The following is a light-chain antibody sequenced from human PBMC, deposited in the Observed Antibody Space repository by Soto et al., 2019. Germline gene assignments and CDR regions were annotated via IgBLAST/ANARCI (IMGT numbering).Light chain of an antibody. CDR1: QSVRSN. V-gene: IGKV3-15*01. J-gene: IGKJ1*01. CDR2: GAS. Sequence: EMVMTQSPATLSVSPGERVTLSCRASQSVRSNLAWYQQKPGQAPRLLIYGASTRATGIPARFSGSGSGTEFTLTISSLQSEDFAVYYCQQYNDWWTFGQGTKVDIK. CDR3: QQYNDWWT.